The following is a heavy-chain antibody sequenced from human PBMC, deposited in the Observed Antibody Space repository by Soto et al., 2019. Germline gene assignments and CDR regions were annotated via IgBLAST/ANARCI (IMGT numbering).Heavy chain of an antibody. V-gene: IGHV4-34*01. CDR3: ARKGRIFGVVNSPPDAFDI. Sequence: SETLSLTCAVYGGSFSGYYWSWIRQPPGKGLEWIGEINHSGSTNYNPSLKSRVTISVDTSKNQFSLQLSSVTAADTAVYYCARKGRIFGVVNSPPDAFDIWGQGTMVTVSS. D-gene: IGHD3-3*01. CDR1: GGSFSGYY. CDR2: INHSGST. J-gene: IGHJ3*02.